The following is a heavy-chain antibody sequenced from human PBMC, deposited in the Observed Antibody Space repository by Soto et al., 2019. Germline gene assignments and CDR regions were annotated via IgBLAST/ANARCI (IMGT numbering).Heavy chain of an antibody. V-gene: IGHV3-23*01. J-gene: IGHJ1*01. CDR2: ISGSGGET. CDR1: GFGFGDFW. CDR3: AKSPRAPIAVAGTYFQH. D-gene: IGHD6-19*01. Sequence: GGSLRLSCAASGFGFGDFWMSWVRQAPGEGLEWVAAISGSGGETYYADSVKGRFTISRDNAKNTLYLQMNSLRAEDTAVYYCAKSPRAPIAVAGTYFQHWGQGTLVTVSS.